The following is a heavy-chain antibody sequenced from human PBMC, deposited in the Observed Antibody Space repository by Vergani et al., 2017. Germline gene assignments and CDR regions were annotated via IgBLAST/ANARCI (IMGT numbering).Heavy chain of an antibody. CDR3: ARRYCSGGSCYEDAFEI. D-gene: IGHD2-15*01. Sequence: VQLLESGGGLVQPGGSLRLSCAASGFTFSSYGMHWVRQAPGKGLEWVAVISYDGSNKYYADSVKGRFTISRDNAKNSLYLQMNSLRAEDTAVYYCARRYCSGGSCYEDAFEIWGQGTMVTVSS. V-gene: IGHV3-30*03. J-gene: IGHJ3*02. CDR1: GFTFSSYG. CDR2: ISYDGSNK.